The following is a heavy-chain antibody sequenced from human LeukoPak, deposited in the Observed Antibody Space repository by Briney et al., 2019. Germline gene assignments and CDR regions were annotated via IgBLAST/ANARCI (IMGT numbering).Heavy chain of an antibody. J-gene: IGHJ6*02. CDR1: GYSFTSYW. CDR3: ARHWVPGTTSAYYYYGMDV. Sequence: ESLKISCKGSGYSFTSYWIGWVRQMPGKGLEWMGIIYHGDSDTRYSPSFQGQVTISADTSISTAYLQWSSMKASDTAMYYCARHWVPGTTSAYYYYGMDVWGQGTTVTVSS. CDR2: IYHGDSDT. D-gene: IGHD1-7*01. V-gene: IGHV5-51*01.